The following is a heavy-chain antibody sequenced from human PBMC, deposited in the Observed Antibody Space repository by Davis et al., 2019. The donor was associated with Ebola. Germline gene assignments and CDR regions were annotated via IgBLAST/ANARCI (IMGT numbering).Heavy chain of an antibody. V-gene: IGHV3-30*04. CDR2: ISYDGSNK. Sequence: GGSLRLSCAASGFTFSSYAMHWVRQAPGKGLEWVAVISYDGSNKYYADSVKGRFTISRDNSKNTLYLQMNSLRAEDTAVYYCARAALGATWIYFDYWGQGTLVTVSS. CDR3: ARAALGATWIYFDY. D-gene: IGHD1-26*01. CDR1: GFTFSSYA. J-gene: IGHJ4*02.